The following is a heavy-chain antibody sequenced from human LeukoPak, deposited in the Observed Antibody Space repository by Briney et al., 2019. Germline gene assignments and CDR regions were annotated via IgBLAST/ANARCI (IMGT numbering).Heavy chain of an antibody. V-gene: IGHV1-18*01. CDR1: GYVFNTYG. D-gene: IGHD3-10*01. CDR2: ISVYNGNT. J-gene: IGHJ6*02. Sequence: ASVKVSCKASGYVFNTYGISWVRQAPLSWVRQAPGQGLEWMGWISVYNGNTNYAQKFQGRVTITTDTSTSTAYMELSSLRSEDTAVYYCARVTKYIWFGELLSRHYYYGMDVWGQGTTVTVSS. CDR3: ARVTKYIWFGELLSRHYYYGMDV.